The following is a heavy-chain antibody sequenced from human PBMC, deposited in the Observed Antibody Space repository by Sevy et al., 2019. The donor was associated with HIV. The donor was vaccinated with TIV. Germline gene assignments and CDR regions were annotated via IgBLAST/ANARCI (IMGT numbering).Heavy chain of an antibody. V-gene: IGHV4-38-2*01. D-gene: IGHD5-12*01. Sequence: SETLSLTCAVSSYSVSSDNYWGWIRQSPGKGLEWIGIIYRSGTTYYNPSLKSRVTISVDTSKNQFSLKLSSVTASDTAVYFCARALGMATFGQIRFDSWGQGTLVTVSS. CDR2: IYRSGTT. CDR1: SYSVSSDNY. CDR3: ARALGMATFGQIRFDS. J-gene: IGHJ5*01.